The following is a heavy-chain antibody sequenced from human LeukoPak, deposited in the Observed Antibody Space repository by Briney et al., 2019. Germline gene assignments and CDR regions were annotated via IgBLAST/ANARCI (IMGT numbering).Heavy chain of an antibody. J-gene: IGHJ4*02. CDR1: GGSISSGSYY. Sequence: SETLSLTCTVSGGSISSGSYYWSWIRQPAGKGLEWIGRIYTSGSTNYNPSLKSRVTISVDTSKNQFSLKLSSVTAADTAVYYCARGDYYGSGSYYNDYWGQGTLVTVSS. V-gene: IGHV4-61*02. D-gene: IGHD3-10*01. CDR2: IYTSGST. CDR3: ARGDYYGSGSYYNDY.